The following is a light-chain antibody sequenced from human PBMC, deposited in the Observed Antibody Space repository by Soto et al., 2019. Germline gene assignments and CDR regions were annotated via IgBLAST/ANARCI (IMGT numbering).Light chain of an antibody. CDR3: CSYAGSYTLV. CDR2: DVS. Sequence: QSALTQPRSVSGSPGQSVTLSCTGTTSDVGRYKYVSWYQHHPGRAPKLMIYDVSKRPSGVPDRCSGSKSDNTASLTISGLQAEDEADYYCCSYAGSYTLVFGGGTPVTVL. CDR1: TSDVGRYKY. V-gene: IGLV2-11*01. J-gene: IGLJ3*02.